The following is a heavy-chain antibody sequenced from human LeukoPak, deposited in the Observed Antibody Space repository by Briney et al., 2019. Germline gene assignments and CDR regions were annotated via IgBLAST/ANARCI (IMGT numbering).Heavy chain of an antibody. CDR2: INHSGST. CDR1: GGSFSGYY. D-gene: IGHD4-17*01. Sequence: SETLSLTCAVYGGSFSGYYWSWIRQPPGKGLEWIGEINHSGSTNYNPSLKSRVTIPVDTSKNQFSLKLSSVTAADTAVYYCARGGYGDPDYWGQGTLVTVSS. J-gene: IGHJ4*02. CDR3: ARGGYGDPDY. V-gene: IGHV4-34*01.